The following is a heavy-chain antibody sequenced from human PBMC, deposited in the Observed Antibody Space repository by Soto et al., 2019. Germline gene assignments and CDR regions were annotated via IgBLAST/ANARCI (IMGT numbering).Heavy chain of an antibody. CDR3: ARDRRETMVRGVIIASWFDP. CDR2: INPSGGST. J-gene: IGHJ5*02. CDR1: GYTFTSYY. Sequence: ASVKVSCKASGYTFTSYYMHWVRQAPGQGLEWMGIINPSGGSTSYAQKFQGRVTMTRDTSTSTVYMELSSLRSEDTAVYYCARDRRETMVRGVIIASWFDPWGQGILVTVSS. D-gene: IGHD3-10*01. V-gene: IGHV1-46*03.